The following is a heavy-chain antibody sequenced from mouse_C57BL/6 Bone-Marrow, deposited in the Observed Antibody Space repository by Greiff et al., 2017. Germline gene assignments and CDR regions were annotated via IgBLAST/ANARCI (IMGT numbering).Heavy chain of an antibody. CDR1: GFNIKDDY. Sequence: VHVKQSGAELVRPGASVKLSCTASGFNIKDDYMHWVKQRPEQGLEWIGWIDPENGDTEYASKFQGKATITADTSSNTAYLQLSSLTSEDTAVYYCTTHGNYFDYWGQGTTLTVSS. D-gene: IGHD2-1*01. V-gene: IGHV14-4*01. CDR3: TTHGNYFDY. CDR2: IDPENGDT. J-gene: IGHJ2*01.